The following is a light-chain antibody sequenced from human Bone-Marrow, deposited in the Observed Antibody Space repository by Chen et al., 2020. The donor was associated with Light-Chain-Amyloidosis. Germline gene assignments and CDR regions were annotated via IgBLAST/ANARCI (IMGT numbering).Light chain of an antibody. CDR3: QSYQGSSQGV. Sequence: NFMLTQPHSVSVSPGKTVIISCTRSSGSIATNSVQWYQHRPGSSPTTVIYEDDQRPSGVPDRFSGSIDRSSSSASLTISGLRTEDEADFYCQSYQGSSQGVFGGGTKQTVL. V-gene: IGLV6-57*01. J-gene: IGLJ3*02. CDR2: EDD. CDR1: SGSIATNS.